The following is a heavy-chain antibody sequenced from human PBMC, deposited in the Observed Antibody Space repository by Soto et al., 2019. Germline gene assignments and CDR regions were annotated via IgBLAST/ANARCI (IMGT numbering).Heavy chain of an antibody. D-gene: IGHD1-26*01. Sequence: EVQLLESGGGLVQPGGSLRLSCAASGFTFTGYGMSWVRQAPGEGLEWVSAISGGGGSTYHADSVKGRFTISRDNFKNTLYVEMKSLRAGHTALYYSSGGRGWPVYLEFWGHGNLVTVPA. CDR1: GFTFTGYG. CDR3: SGGRGWPVYLEF. V-gene: IGHV3-23*01. CDR2: ISGGGGST. J-gene: IGHJ4*01.